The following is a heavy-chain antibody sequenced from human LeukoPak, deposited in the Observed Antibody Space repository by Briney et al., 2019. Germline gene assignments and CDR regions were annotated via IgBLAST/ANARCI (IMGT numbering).Heavy chain of an antibody. CDR3: ARANGPSVGAPDY. CDR1: GGSISSYY. V-gene: IGHV4-59*01. Sequence: SETLSLTCTVSGGSISSYYWSWIRQPPVKGLEWIGYIYYSGSTNYNPSLKSRVTISVDTSKNQFSLKLSSVTAADTAVYYCARANGPSVGAPDYWGQGTLVTVSS. D-gene: IGHD1-26*01. J-gene: IGHJ4*02. CDR2: IYYSGST.